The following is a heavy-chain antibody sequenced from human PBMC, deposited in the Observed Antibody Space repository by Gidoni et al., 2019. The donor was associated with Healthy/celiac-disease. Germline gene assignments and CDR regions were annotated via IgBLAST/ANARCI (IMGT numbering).Heavy chain of an antibody. CDR2: INPNSGGT. CDR3: ARTQYLSGFDY. D-gene: IGHD3-10*01. Sequence: QVQLVQSGAEVKKPGASVKVSCKASGYTFTGYYMHWVRQAPGQGLEWMGWINPNSGGTKDAQKVQGRVTMTRDTSISTAYMELSRLRSDDTAVYYCARTQYLSGFDYWGQGTLVTVSS. V-gene: IGHV1-2*02. J-gene: IGHJ4*02. CDR1: GYTFTGYY.